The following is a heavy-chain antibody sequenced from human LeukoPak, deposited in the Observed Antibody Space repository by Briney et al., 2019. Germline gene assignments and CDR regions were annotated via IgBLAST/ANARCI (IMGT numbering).Heavy chain of an antibody. CDR2: IYYSGST. CDR1: GGSISSYY. Sequence: SETLSLTCTVSGGSISSYYWSWVRQPPGKGLEWIGYIYYSGSTNYNPSLKSRVTISVDTSKNQSPLKLSSVTAADTAVYYCARPAHYYYYYMDVWGKGTTVTVSS. CDR3: ARPAHYYYYYMDV. J-gene: IGHJ6*03. V-gene: IGHV4-59*01.